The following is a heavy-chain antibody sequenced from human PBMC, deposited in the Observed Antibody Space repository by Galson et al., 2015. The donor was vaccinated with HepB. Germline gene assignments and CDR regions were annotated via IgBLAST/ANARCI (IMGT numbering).Heavy chain of an antibody. CDR2: ISSNGGST. CDR1: GFTFSSYA. D-gene: IGHD4-17*01. CDR3: ARDSKSTTVTTPSTYWYFDL. Sequence: SLRLSCAASGFTFSSYAMHWVRQAPGKGLEYVSAISSNGGSTYYANSVKGRFTISRDNSKNTLYLQMGSLRAEDMAVYYCARDSKSTTVTTPSTYWYFDLWGRGTLVTASS. J-gene: IGHJ2*01. V-gene: IGHV3-64*01.